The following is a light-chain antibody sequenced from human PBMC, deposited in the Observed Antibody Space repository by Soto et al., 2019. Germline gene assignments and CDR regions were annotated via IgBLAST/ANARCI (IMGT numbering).Light chain of an antibody. Sequence: EIVLTQSPGTLSLSPWERATLSCRASQSVAGSYLAWYQQKPGQAPRLLIYGASSRATAIPDRFSGSGSGTDFTLTISRLEPEDFAVYYCQNYGSPVTFGGGTKVDIK. J-gene: IGKJ4*01. CDR1: QSVAGSY. CDR2: GAS. CDR3: QNYGSPVT. V-gene: IGKV3-20*01.